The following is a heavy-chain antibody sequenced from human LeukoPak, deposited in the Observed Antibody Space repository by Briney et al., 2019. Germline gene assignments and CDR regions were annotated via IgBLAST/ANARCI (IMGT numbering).Heavy chain of an antibody. CDR3: ARVPPVGQQLVTDY. CDR2: SSAYNGNT. V-gene: IGHV1-18*01. CDR1: GYTFTSYG. J-gene: IGHJ4*02. D-gene: IGHD6-13*01. Sequence: GASVNLSCKASGYTFTSYGISWVRQAPGQGLGWMGWSSAYNGNTNYAQKHQGRVTMTTDTSTSTAYMELRSRRSDDTAVYYCARVPPVGQQLVTDYWGQGTLVTVSS.